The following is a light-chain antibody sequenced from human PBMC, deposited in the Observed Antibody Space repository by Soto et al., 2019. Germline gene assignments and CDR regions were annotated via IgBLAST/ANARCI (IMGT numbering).Light chain of an antibody. V-gene: IGLV2-8*01. CDR2: EVS. J-gene: IGLJ1*01. CDR1: SSDVGGYNY. Sequence: QSVLTQPPSASGSPGQSVTISCTGTSSDVGGYNYVSWYQQHPGKAPKLMIYEVSKRPSGVPDRFSGSKSGNTASLTVSGLQAEDEADYYCSSYAGSNNLYVFXTGTKVTVL. CDR3: SSYAGSNNLYV.